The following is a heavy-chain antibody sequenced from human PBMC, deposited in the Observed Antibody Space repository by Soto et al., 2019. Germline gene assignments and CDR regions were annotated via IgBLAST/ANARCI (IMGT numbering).Heavy chain of an antibody. Sequence: EVQLLASGGGLVQPGGSLRLSCAASGFTLSGYVMSWVRQAPGKGLEWVSDISGSGDHIFYADSVKGRFTISRDHSTNTLYLQRNRLRAEDTTVYYCAKRSTPFENWGKGTLVTVSS. J-gene: IGHJ4*02. V-gene: IGHV3-23*01. CDR2: ISGSGDHI. CDR1: GFTLSGYV. CDR3: AKRSTPFEN.